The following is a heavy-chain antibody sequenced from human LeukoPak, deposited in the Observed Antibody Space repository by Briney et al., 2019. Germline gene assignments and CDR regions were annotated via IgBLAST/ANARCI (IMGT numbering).Heavy chain of an antibody. Sequence: SETLSLTCTVSGGSISSSSYYWGWIRQPPGKGLEWIGSIYYSGSTNYNPSLKSRVTISVDTSKNQFSPKLSSVTAADTAVYYCARDENERLPNSYYMDVWGKGTTVTVSS. D-gene: IGHD1-26*01. CDR3: ARDENERLPNSYYMDV. V-gene: IGHV4-39*07. J-gene: IGHJ6*03. CDR2: IYYSGST. CDR1: GGSISSSSYY.